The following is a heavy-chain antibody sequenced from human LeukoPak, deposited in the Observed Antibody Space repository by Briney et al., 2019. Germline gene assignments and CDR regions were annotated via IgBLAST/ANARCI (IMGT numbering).Heavy chain of an antibody. CDR2: INPNSGGA. CDR3: ARGVGSSWFDP. Sequence: ASVKVSCKASGYTFTDYYLHWVRQAPGQGLEWMGWINPNSGGANFALNFQGRVTMTRATSISTAYMELSRLTSDDTAVYYCARGVGSSWFDPWGQGTLITVSS. D-gene: IGHD6-13*01. CDR1: GYTFTDYY. V-gene: IGHV1-2*02. J-gene: IGHJ5*02.